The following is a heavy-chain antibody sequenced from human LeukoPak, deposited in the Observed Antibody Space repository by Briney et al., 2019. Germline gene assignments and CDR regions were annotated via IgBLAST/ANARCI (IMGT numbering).Heavy chain of an antibody. J-gene: IGHJ5*02. Sequence: ASVKVSCKASGYTFTDYHIHGVRQAPGQGLDWMGWVNPNSGGTYYAQKFQGRVTMTRDTSIRTAYMELSGLRSDDTDVYYCAREGGGAAPGYWFDPWGQGTLVTVSS. CDR2: VNPNSGGT. CDR1: GYTFTDYH. D-gene: IGHD6-13*01. CDR3: AREGGGAAPGYWFDP. V-gene: IGHV1-2*02.